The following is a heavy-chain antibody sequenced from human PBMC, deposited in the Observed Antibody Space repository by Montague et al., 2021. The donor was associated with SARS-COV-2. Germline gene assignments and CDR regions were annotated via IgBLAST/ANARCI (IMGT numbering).Heavy chain of an antibody. V-gene: IGHV3-33*01. CDR3: ARDAASVTYYGILTGYYPPYYYCGMDV. CDR2: IWYDGSNK. J-gene: IGHJ6*02. Sequence: SLRLSCAASGFTFSSYGMLWVRQAPGKGLEWVAVIWYDGSNKYYADSVKGRFTISRDNSKNTLYLQMNSLRAEDTAVYYCARDAASVTYYGILTGYYPPYYYCGMDVWGQGTPVTVSS. D-gene: IGHD3-9*01. CDR1: GFTFSSYG.